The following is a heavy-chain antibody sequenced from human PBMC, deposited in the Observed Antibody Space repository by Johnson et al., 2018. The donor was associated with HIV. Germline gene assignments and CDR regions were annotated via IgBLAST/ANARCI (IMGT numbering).Heavy chain of an antibody. CDR3: ASDGVYISTHDAFDI. Sequence: VQLVESGGGLVQPGGSLRLSCIASGFTFSNYWMSWVRQAPGKGLEWVANIKEDGNDEYYVDSLRGRCTIYRENAKNSMYLQMDNLRIEDTAVYYCASDGVYISTHDAFDIWGQGTMVTVSS. V-gene: IGHV3-7*05. CDR1: GFTFSNYW. CDR2: IKEDGNDE. J-gene: IGHJ3*02. D-gene: IGHD6-13*01.